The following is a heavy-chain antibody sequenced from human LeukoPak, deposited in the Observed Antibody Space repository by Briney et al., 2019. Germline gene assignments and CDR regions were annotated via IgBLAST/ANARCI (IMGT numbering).Heavy chain of an antibody. CDR3: ARARPYYHASGSLFYFDY. J-gene: IGHJ4*02. D-gene: IGHD3-10*01. Sequence: LSLTCAVYGESFSAYYWRWIRQPPGKGLEWVAVIWYGGSNKSYANTVKGRFTISRDNSKYTLYLQMNSLRAEDTAVYYCARARPYYHASGSLFYFDYWGQGTLVTVPS. CDR1: GESFSAYY. V-gene: IGHV3-33*08. CDR2: IWYGGSNK.